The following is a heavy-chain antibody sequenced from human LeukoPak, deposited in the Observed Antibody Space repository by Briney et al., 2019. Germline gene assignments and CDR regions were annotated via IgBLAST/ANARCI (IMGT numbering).Heavy chain of an antibody. CDR1: GFTFSSYG. Sequence: GESLRLSCAASGFTFSSYGMHWVRQAPGKGLEWVAVISYDGSNKYYADSVKGRFTISRDNSKNTLYLQMNSLRAEDTAVYYCAKGPLGYCSSTSCLYYYYYGMDVWGQGTTVTVSS. CDR3: AKGPLGYCSSTSCLYYYYYGMDV. CDR2: ISYDGSNK. V-gene: IGHV3-30*18. D-gene: IGHD2-2*01. J-gene: IGHJ6*02.